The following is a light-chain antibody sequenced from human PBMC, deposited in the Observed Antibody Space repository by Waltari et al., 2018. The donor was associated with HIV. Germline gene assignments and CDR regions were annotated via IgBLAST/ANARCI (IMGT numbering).Light chain of an antibody. CDR1: DIGTRD. CDR2: NDK. Sequence: SYDLTQPLSVSVALGQTARLPCGGRDIGTRDVHWYQQKPGQAPSLLIFNDKNRPSGIPERFSGSKSRNTATLTISEAQGGDEAAYFCQVWDHTSVVFGGGTNLTVL. J-gene: IGLJ3*02. CDR3: QVWDHTSVV. V-gene: IGLV3-9*01.